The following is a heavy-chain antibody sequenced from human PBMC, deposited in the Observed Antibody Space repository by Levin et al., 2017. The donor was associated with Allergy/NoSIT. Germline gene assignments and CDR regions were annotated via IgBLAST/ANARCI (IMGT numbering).Heavy chain of an antibody. CDR2: MSSDGNNI. J-gene: IGHJ4*02. CDR3: AKDLTNRGFCSGSSCYRLDY. Sequence: AGGSLRLSCAASGFTFSTYAMHWVRQTPGKGLEWVAVMSSDGNNIYYGDSVNGRFTISRDNSRDTLYLQMNSLRAEDTGVYFCAKDLTNRGFCSGSSCYRLDYWGQGTLVTVSS. CDR1: GFTFSTYA. V-gene: IGHV3-30*18. D-gene: IGHD2-15*01.